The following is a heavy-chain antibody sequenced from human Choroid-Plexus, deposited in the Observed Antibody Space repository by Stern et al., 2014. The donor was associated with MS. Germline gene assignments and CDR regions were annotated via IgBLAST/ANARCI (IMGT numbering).Heavy chain of an antibody. Sequence: QVQLVQSGGGVAQPGRPLILSCAASGFPFSNFGMHWVRQAPGKGLERVALISYDGSDKYYADSVKGRFTMFRDNSKNTLYMHMNSLRAEDTAVYYCAKDRQWSTYFFDYWGQGSLVTVSS. CDR3: AKDRQWSTYFFDY. D-gene: IGHD2-15*01. CDR2: ISYDGSDK. J-gene: IGHJ4*02. V-gene: IGHV3-30*18. CDR1: GFPFSNFG.